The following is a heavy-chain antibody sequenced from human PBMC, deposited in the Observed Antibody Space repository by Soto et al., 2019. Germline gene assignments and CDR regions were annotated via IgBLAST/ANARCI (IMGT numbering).Heavy chain of an antibody. CDR3: ARYSGPCASSWFDV. J-gene: IGHJ5*02. Sequence: SETLSLTCTVSGGSLSSSRYYCGWIRQPPGKGLEWIGSIYYSGSTYYNPSLKSRVTISINTSKNQMSLELTSVPAADTAVYYCARYSGPCASSWFDVWDQG. CDR1: GGSLSSSRYY. V-gene: IGHV4-39*01. D-gene: IGHD6-6*01. CDR2: IYYSGST.